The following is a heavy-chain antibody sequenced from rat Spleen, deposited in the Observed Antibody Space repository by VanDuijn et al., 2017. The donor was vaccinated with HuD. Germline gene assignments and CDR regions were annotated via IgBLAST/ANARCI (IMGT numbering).Heavy chain of an antibody. V-gene: IGHV5S10*01. CDR3: ARRHYGYTDYFDY. J-gene: IGHJ2*01. CDR1: GFTFSDYN. D-gene: IGHD1-9*01. Sequence: EVQLVESGGGLVQPGRSLKLSCAASGFTFSDYNMAWVRQAPKKGLEWVATIIYDGSRTYYRDSVKGRFTISRDNAKSTLYLQMDSLRSDDTATYYCARRHYGYTDYFDYWGQGVMVTVSS. CDR2: IIYDGSRT.